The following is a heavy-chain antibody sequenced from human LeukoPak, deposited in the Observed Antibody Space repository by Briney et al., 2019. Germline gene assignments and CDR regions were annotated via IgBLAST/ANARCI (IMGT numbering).Heavy chain of an antibody. CDR2: ISSSSSYI. CDR1: GFTFSSYS. Sequence: PGGSLRLSCAASGFTFSSYSMNWVRQAPGKGLEWVSSISSSSSYIYYADSVKGRFTISRDNAKNSLYLQMNSLRAEDTAVYYCARSPRDDYGDYELMNRGYWGQGTLVTVSS. V-gene: IGHV3-21*01. D-gene: IGHD4-17*01. J-gene: IGHJ4*02. CDR3: ARSPRDDYGDYELMNRGY.